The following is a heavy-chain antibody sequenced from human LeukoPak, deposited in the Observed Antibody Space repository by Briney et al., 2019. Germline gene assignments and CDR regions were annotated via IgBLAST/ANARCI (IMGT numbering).Heavy chain of an antibody. V-gene: IGHV3-30*18. D-gene: IGHD2-15*01. CDR2: ISYDGSNK. Sequence: GRSLRLSCAASGFTFSSYGMHWVRQAPGKGLEWVAVISYDGSNKYYADSVKGRFTISRDNSKNTLYLQMNSLRAEDTAVYYCAKDTTHGWSDYWGQGTLVTVSS. CDR1: GFTFSSYG. CDR3: AKDTTHGWSDY. J-gene: IGHJ4*02.